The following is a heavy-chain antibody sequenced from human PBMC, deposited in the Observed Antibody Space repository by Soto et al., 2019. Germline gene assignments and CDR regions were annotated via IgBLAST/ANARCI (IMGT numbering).Heavy chain of an antibody. V-gene: IGHV3-74*01. J-gene: IGHJ6*02. Sequence: GGSLRLSCAASGFTFSSYWMHWVRQAPGKGLVWVSRINSDGSSTSYAGSVKGRFTISRDNAKNTLYLQMNSLRAEDTAVYYCARDLSSRELGGYSSSWYPFYYYYGMDVWGQGTTVTVSS. CDR2: INSDGSST. CDR3: ARDLSSRELGGYSSSWYPFYYYYGMDV. CDR1: GFTFSSYW. D-gene: IGHD6-13*01.